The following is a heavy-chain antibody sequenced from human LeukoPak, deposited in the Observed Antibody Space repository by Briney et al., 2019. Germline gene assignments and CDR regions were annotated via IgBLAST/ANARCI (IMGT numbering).Heavy chain of an antibody. D-gene: IGHD3-22*01. J-gene: IGHJ4*02. CDR3: ATGNYYDSRGYYTFGH. V-gene: IGHV3-74*01. Sequence: SGGSVRLSCAASGFAFNKYWMLWLRQTPGKGRVWVSRINGDGSTTSYADSVKGGFTISRDNAKNTLYLQMSSLRAEDTAVYYCATGNYYDSRGYYTFGHWGQGTLVTVSS. CDR1: GFAFNKYW. CDR2: INGDGSTT.